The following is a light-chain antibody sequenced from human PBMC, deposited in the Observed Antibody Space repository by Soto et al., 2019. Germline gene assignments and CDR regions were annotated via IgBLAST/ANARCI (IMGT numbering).Light chain of an antibody. CDR2: DTS. J-gene: IGKJ1*01. CDR3: QQRSNWPRT. Sequence: EVVLRQSPATLSLSPGDRATLSCRASQSISSFLAWYQQKPGQVPRLLIYDTSNRATGIPARFSGSGSGTDFTLTISSLEPEDFAVYYCQQRSNWPRTFGQGTKVDI. CDR1: QSISSF. V-gene: IGKV3-11*01.